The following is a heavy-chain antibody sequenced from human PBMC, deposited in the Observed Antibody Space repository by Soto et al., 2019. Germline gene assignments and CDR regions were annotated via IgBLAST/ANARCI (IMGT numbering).Heavy chain of an antibody. CDR3: ARDLGTDRRRQRWSSIYEYNGMDV. V-gene: IGHV4-31*03. Sequence: SETLSLTCTVSGGSISSGGYYWSWIRQHPGKGLEWIGYIYYSGSTYYNPSLKSRVTISVDTSKNQFSLKLSSVTAADTTVYYCARDLGTDRRRQRWSSIYEYNGMDVWGQGTTVTVSS. D-gene: IGHD3-16*01. J-gene: IGHJ6*02. CDR1: GGSISSGGYY. CDR2: IYYSGST.